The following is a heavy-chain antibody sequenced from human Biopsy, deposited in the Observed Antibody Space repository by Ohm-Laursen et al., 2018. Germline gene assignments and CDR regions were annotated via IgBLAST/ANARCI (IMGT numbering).Heavy chain of an antibody. J-gene: IGHJ1*01. CDR1: GGSLSSYY. CDR2: IYSSGST. Sequence: SETLSLTCTVSGGSLSSYYWSWIRQPAGKGLEWIGRIYSSGSTNYNPSLKSRVTLSMDTSKRQFSLKLSFGTAADTAVYYCARGSNEYGGLYFPHWGQGTLVTVSS. V-gene: IGHV4-4*07. D-gene: IGHD4-23*01. CDR3: ARGSNEYGGLYFPH.